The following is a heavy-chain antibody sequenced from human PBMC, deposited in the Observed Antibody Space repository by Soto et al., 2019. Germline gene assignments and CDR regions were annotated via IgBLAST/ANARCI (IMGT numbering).Heavy chain of an antibody. V-gene: IGHV4-59*01. CDR3: AREPVAIRGYYYYYMDV. CDR1: GGSISSYY. CDR2: IYYSGST. Sequence: PSETLSLTCTVSGGSISSYYWSWIRQPPGKGLEWIGYIYYSGSTNYNPSLKSRVTISVDTSKNQFSLKLSSVTAADTAVYYCAREPVAIRGYYYYYMDVWGKGTTVTV. J-gene: IGHJ6*03. D-gene: IGHD2-2*02.